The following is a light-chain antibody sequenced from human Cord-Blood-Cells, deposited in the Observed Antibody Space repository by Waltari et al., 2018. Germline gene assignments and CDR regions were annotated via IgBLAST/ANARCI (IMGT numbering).Light chain of an antibody. CDR3: AAWDDSLSGNV. Sequence: QSVLTQPPSASGTPGQRVTISCSGSSSNIGSNYVYWYQQLPGPAPKLLIYRNNQRPSGVPDRFSGAKSGTSASLAISGLRSEDEADYYCAAWDDSLSGNVFGSGTKVTVL. V-gene: IGLV1-47*01. CDR1: SSNIGSNY. CDR2: RNN. J-gene: IGLJ6*01.